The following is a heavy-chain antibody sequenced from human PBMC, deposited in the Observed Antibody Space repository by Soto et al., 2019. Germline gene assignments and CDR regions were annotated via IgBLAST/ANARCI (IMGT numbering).Heavy chain of an antibody. D-gene: IGHD3-10*01. CDR2: IWYDGSNK. V-gene: IGHV3-33*01. CDR3: ARTYYYENPEGFDP. J-gene: IGHJ5*02. Sequence: PGGSLRLSCAASGFTFSSYGMHWVRQAPGKGLEWVAVIWYDGSNKYYADSVKGRFTISRDNSKNTLYLQMNSLRAEDTAVYYCARTYYYENPEGFDPWGQGTLVTVSS. CDR1: GFTFSSYG.